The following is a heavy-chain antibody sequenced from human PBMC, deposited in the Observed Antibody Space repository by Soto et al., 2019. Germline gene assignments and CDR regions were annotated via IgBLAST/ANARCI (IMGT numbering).Heavy chain of an antibody. J-gene: IGHJ4*02. V-gene: IGHV3-23*01. Sequence: GGSLRLSCAASGFTFSSYAMSWVRQAPGKGLEWVSAISGSGGSTYYADSVKGRFTISRDSSKNTLYLQMNSLRAEDTAVYYCANIQQLVPFDYWGQGTLVTVSS. CDR2: ISGSGGST. D-gene: IGHD6-13*01. CDR1: GFTFSSYA. CDR3: ANIQQLVPFDY.